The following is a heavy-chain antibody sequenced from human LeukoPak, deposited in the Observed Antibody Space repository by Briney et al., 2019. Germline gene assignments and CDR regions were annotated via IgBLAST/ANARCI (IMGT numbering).Heavy chain of an antibody. D-gene: IGHD5-12*01. Sequence: PGGSLRLSCAASGFTFSSYAMHWVRQAPGKGLEYVSAISSNGGSTYYANSVKGRFTISRDNSKNTLYLQMNSLRAGDTAVYHCARVRKYSGYYSWYFDLWGRGTLVTVSS. J-gene: IGHJ2*01. CDR1: GFTFSSYA. CDR3: ARVRKYSGYYSWYFDL. V-gene: IGHV3-64*01. CDR2: ISSNGGST.